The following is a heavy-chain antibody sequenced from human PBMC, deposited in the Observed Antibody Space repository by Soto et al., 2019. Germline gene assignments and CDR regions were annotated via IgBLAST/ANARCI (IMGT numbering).Heavy chain of an antibody. D-gene: IGHD3-22*01. Sequence: GGSLRLSCAASGFTFSSYSMNWVRQAPGKGLEWVSSISSSSSYIYYADSVKGRFTISRDNAKNSLYLQMNSLRAEDTAVYYCARVSSSGYYYFDYWGQGTLVTVSS. CDR2: ISSSSSYI. V-gene: IGHV3-21*01. CDR3: ARVSSSGYYYFDY. J-gene: IGHJ4*02. CDR1: GFTFSSYS.